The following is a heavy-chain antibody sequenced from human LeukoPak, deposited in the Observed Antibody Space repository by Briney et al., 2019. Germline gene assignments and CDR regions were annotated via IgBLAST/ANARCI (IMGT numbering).Heavy chain of an antibody. Sequence: ASVKVSCKASGYTFTSYGISWVRQAPGQGLEWMGWISAYNGNTNYAQKLQGRVTMTTDTSTSTAYMELRSLRSDDTAVYHCARENYDYVWGSYPPHYFDYWGQGTLVTVSS. CDR1: GYTFTSYG. J-gene: IGHJ4*02. CDR3: ARENYDYVWGSYPPHYFDY. V-gene: IGHV1-18*04. CDR2: ISAYNGNT. D-gene: IGHD3-16*02.